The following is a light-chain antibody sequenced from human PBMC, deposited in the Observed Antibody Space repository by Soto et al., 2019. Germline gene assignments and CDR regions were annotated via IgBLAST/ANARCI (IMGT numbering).Light chain of an antibody. CDR2: WAS. J-gene: IGKJ4*01. Sequence: DIVMTQSPDSLAVSLGESATINCKSSQSVLYSSNNKNYLAWYQQKPGQPPKLLIYWASTRASGVPGRFSGSGSATDFTLTISSLQAEDVAVYYCQQYYSTPLSFGGGNKVEIK. CDR3: QQYYSTPLS. CDR1: QSVLYSSNNKNY. V-gene: IGKV4-1*01.